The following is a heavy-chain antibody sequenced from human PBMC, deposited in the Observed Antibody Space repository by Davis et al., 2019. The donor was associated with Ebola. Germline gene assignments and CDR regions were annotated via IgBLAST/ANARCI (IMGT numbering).Heavy chain of an antibody. CDR2: IYYSGST. V-gene: IGHV4-59*01. CDR1: GGSISSYY. D-gene: IGHD6-19*01. J-gene: IGHJ5*02. CDR3: ARLPLGIAVA. Sequence: MPSETLSLTCTVSGGSISSYYWSWIQQTPGKGLEWIGYIYYSGSTNYNPSLKSRVTLSVDTSKNQFSLKLSSVTAAETAVYYWARLPLGIAVAWGQGTLVTVSS.